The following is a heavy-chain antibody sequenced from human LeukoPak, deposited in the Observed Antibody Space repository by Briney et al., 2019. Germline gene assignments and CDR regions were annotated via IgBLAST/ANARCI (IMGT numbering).Heavy chain of an antibody. D-gene: IGHD3-3*01. CDR3: ARSGASVLRFLERLPGSEDY. CDR2: IIPIFGTA. V-gene: IGHV1-69*13. J-gene: IGHJ4*02. Sequence: SVKVSCKASGGTFSSYSISWVRQAPGQGLEWMGGIIPIFGTANYAQKFQGRVTITADESTSTAYMELSSLRSEDTAVYYCARSGASVLRFLERLPGSEDYWGQGTLVTVSS. CDR1: GGTFSSYS.